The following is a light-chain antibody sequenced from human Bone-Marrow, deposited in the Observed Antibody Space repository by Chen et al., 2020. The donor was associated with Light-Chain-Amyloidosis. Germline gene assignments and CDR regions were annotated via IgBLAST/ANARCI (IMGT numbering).Light chain of an antibody. CDR1: SSDVGTYNL. CDR3: GSYAGSNTGV. J-gene: IGLJ2*01. Sequence: QSALTQPASVSGSPGQSITISCTGSSSDVGTYNLVSWYQQHPGKAPKLMIFEVNQRPSGVSNRFSASKSGNTASLTISGLLAEDEADYHCGSYAGSNTGVFGGGTKLTVL. CDR2: EVN. V-gene: IGLV2-23*02.